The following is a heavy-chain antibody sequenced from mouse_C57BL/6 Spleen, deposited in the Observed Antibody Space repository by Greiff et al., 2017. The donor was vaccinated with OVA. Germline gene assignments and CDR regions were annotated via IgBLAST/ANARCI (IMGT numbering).Heavy chain of an antibody. CDR3: TRGGYGSSYVWYFDV. J-gene: IGHJ1*03. V-gene: IGHV5-9-1*02. Sequence: EVMLVESGEGLVKPGGSLKLSCAASGFTFSSYAMSWVRQTPEKRLEWVAYISSGGDYIYYADTVKGRFTISRDNARNTLYLQMSSLKSEDTAMYYCTRGGYGSSYVWYFDVWGTGTTVTVSS. D-gene: IGHD1-1*01. CDR1: GFTFSSYA. CDR2: ISSGGDYI.